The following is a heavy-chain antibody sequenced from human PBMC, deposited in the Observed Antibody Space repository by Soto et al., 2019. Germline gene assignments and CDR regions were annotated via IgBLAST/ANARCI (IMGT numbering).Heavy chain of an antibody. Sequence: GGSLRLSCAASGFTFSSYWMSWVRQAPGKGLEWVANIKQDGSEKYYVDSVKGRFTISRDNAKNSLYLQMNSLRAEDTAVYYCAREERLRWYYFDYWGQGTLVTVSS. CDR3: AREERLRWYYFDY. J-gene: IGHJ4*02. CDR2: IKQDGSEK. D-gene: IGHD4-17*01. V-gene: IGHV3-7*03. CDR1: GFTFSSYW.